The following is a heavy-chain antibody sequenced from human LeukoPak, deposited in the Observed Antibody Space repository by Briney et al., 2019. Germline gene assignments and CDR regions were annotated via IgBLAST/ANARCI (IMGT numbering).Heavy chain of an antibody. D-gene: IGHD1-26*01. CDR1: GYTFTSYY. CDR3: ARGSGGSYYYYYYMDV. J-gene: IGHJ6*03. Sequence: ASVKVSCKASGYTFTSYYMHWVRQAPGQGLEWMGIINPSGGSTSYAQKFQGRVTMTRDMSTSTVYMELSSLRSEDTAVYYCARGSGGSYYYYYYMDVWGKGTTVTISS. CDR2: INPSGGST. V-gene: IGHV1-46*01.